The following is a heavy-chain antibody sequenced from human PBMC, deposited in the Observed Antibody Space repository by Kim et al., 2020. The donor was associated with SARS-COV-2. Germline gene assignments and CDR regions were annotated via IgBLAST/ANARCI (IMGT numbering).Heavy chain of an antibody. Sequence: GGSLRLSCAASGFTFNIYAMNWVRQAPGKGLEWVSAISGTGDSTYYAGSVKGRFTISRDNSKNTLYLQMNSLRAEDTALYFCAKGRYSGSYSIFEWWGQGTLVTVSS. CDR1: GFTFNIYA. CDR3: AKGRYSGSYSIFEW. V-gene: IGHV3-23*01. CDR2: ISGTGDST. J-gene: IGHJ4*02. D-gene: IGHD1-26*01.